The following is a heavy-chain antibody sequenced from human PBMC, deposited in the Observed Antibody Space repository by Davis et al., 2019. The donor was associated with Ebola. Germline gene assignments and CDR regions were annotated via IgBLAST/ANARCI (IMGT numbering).Heavy chain of an antibody. CDR2: IYTGDSDT. CDR1: GYSFSSHW. V-gene: IGHV5-51*01. Sequence: GESLKISCKGSGYSFSSHWIGWVRQMPGKGLEWTGIIYTGDSDTIYSPSFRGQVTISADKSMKTAFLQWSSLKASDSGMYYCASLRRTITGMDDGFDIWGQGTMVTVSS. D-gene: IGHD2-8*02. J-gene: IGHJ3*02. CDR3: ASLRRTITGMDDGFDI.